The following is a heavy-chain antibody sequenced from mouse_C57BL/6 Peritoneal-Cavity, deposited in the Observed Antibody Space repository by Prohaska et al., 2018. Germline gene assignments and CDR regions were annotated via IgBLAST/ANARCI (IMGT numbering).Heavy chain of an antibody. V-gene: IGHV1-61*01. Sequence: QVQLQQPGAALVRPGSSVKLSCKASGYTFTSYWMDWVKQRPGQGLEWIGNIYPSDSETNYNQKFKDKATLTVDKSSSTAYMQLSSLTSEDSAVYYCACNYDAMDYWGQGTSVTVSS. J-gene: IGHJ4*01. CDR1: GYTFTSYW. D-gene: IGHD2-1*01. CDR2: IYPSDSET. CDR3: ACNYDAMDY.